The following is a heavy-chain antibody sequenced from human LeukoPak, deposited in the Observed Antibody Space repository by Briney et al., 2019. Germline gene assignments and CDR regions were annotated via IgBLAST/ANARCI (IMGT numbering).Heavy chain of an antibody. Sequence: SETLSLTCTVSGGSISSSSYYWGWIRQPPGKGLEWIGSIYYSGSTYYNPSLKSRVTISVDTSKNQFSLKLSSVTAADTAVYYCARDTYYYDSSGYWADYWGQGTLVTVSS. V-gene: IGHV4-39*07. J-gene: IGHJ4*02. D-gene: IGHD3-22*01. CDR1: GGSISSSSYY. CDR3: ARDTYYYDSSGYWADY. CDR2: IYYSGST.